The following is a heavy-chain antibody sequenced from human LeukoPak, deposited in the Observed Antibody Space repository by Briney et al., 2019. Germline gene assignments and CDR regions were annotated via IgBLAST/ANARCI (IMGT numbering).Heavy chain of an antibody. J-gene: IGHJ4*02. CDR3: ARSGCSAGSCYSQTVRFDS. D-gene: IGHD2-15*01. V-gene: IGHV1-18*01. Sequence: ASVTVSCKASGYTFSNYGMTWVRQAPGEGLEWMAWISAYNCNTDYAQQFQGRVGVNAHTSTSTAYMALRSLRSDDTAVYYCARSGCSAGSCYSQTVRFDSGGQGTLVTVPS. CDR1: GYTFSNYG. CDR2: ISAYNCNT.